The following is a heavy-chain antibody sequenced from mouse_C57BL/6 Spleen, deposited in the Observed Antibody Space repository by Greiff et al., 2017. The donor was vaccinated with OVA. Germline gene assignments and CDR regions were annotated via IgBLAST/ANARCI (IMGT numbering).Heavy chain of an antibody. J-gene: IGHJ4*01. Sequence: EVQLVESGGDLVKPGGSLKLSCAASGFTFSSYGMSWVRQTPDKRLEWVATISSGGSYTYYPDSVKGRFTISRDNAKNTLYLQMSSLKSEDTAMYYGARQETGLGYYAMDYWGQGTSVTVSA. CDR1: GFTFSSYG. D-gene: IGHD3-1*01. V-gene: IGHV5-6*01. CDR3: ARQETGLGYYAMDY. CDR2: ISSGGSYT.